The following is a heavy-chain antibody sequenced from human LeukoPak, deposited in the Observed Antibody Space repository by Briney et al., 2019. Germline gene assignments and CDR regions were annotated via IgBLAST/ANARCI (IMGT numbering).Heavy chain of an antibody. D-gene: IGHD5-12*01. V-gene: IGHV3-23*01. Sequence: GGSLRLSCAASGFTFSSYAMSWVRQAPGKGLEWVSVISGSGGNTYYADSVKGRFTISRDNSKNTLYLQLNSLRAEDTAVYYCAKDLYGGYDFDCWGQGTLVTVSS. CDR1: GFTFSSYA. J-gene: IGHJ4*02. CDR3: AKDLYGGYDFDC. CDR2: ISGSGGNT.